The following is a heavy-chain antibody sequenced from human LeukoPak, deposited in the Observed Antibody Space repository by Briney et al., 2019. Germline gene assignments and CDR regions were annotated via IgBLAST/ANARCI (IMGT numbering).Heavy chain of an antibody. Sequence: PGGSLRLPCAASGFTFISYSMNRVRQAPGKGLEWVSYIGAAGSTIYYADSVKGRFTISRDNAKNSLFLQMNSLRAEDTAVYYCARDSSTYAGPPDYWGQGTLVTVSS. CDR3: ARDSSTYAGPPDY. D-gene: IGHD2-2*01. J-gene: IGHJ4*02. CDR1: GFTFISYS. CDR2: IGAAGSTI. V-gene: IGHV3-48*01.